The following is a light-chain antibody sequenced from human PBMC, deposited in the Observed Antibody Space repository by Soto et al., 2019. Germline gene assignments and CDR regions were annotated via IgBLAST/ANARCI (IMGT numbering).Light chain of an antibody. CDR1: QSLGSN. CDR2: GAS. Sequence: EIVVTQTPATLSVSPGDRATLSCRASQSLGSNLAWYQQKPGQAPRLLIYGASTRATGVPARFSGSGSGTEFTLALSSVQSEDFAVYYCQQYNDWPLTFGGGTKGEIK. CDR3: QQYNDWPLT. V-gene: IGKV3-15*01. J-gene: IGKJ4*01.